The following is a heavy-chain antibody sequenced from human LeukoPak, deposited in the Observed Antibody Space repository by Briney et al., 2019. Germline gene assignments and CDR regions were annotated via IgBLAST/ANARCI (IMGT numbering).Heavy chain of an antibody. CDR1: GFTFSSYG. V-gene: IGHV3-30*18. CDR2: ISYDGSNK. CDR3: AKIVGATGGYFDY. Sequence: GRSLRLSCAASGFTFSSYGMHWVRQAPGKGLEWVAVISYDGSNKYYADSVKGRFTISRDSSKNTLYLQMNSLRAEDTAVYYCAKIVGATGGYFDYWGQGTLVTVSS. D-gene: IGHD1-26*01. J-gene: IGHJ4*02.